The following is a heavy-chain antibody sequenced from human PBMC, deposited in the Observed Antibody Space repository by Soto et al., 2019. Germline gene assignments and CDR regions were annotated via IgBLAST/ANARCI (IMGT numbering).Heavy chain of an antibody. J-gene: IGHJ6*02. V-gene: IGHV1-69*01. CDR2: IIPIFGTA. CDR1: GGTFSSYA. D-gene: IGHD2-2*01. CDR3: ARDRHYCSSTSCYGLEVLEEKDYGMDG. Sequence: QVQLVQSGAEVKKPGSSVKVSCKASGGTFSSYAISWVRQAPGQGLEWMGGIIPIFGTANYAQKFQGRVTITADESTSTAYRELRSLRSEDTAVYYCARDRHYCSSTSCYGLEVLEEKDYGMDGWGQGTTVTVSS.